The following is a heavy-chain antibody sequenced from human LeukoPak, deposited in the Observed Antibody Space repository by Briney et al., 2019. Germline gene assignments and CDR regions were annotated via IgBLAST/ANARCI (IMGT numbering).Heavy chain of an antibody. V-gene: IGHV1-2*02. J-gene: IGHJ3*02. CDR1: GYTFTDYY. Sequence: ASVKVSCKASGYTFTDYYIHWVRQAPGQGLEWMGWTNPNSGDTNYAQKFQGRVTMTRDTSISTAYMELSRLRSDDTAVYYCARGGVAYYYDSSGYYPNAFDIWGQGTMVTVSS. CDR2: TNPNSGDT. D-gene: IGHD3-22*01. CDR3: ARGGVAYYYDSSGYYPNAFDI.